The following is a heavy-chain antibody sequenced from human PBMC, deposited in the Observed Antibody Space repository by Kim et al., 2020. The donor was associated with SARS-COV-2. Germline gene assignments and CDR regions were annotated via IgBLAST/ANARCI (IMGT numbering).Heavy chain of an antibody. J-gene: IGHJ6*02. D-gene: IGHD3-10*01. CDR3: AQLWTPYYGMDV. Sequence: YYAASVKGRFTISRDNSKNTLYLQMNSLRAEDTAVYYCAQLWTPYYGMDVWGQGTTVTVSS. V-gene: IGHV3-23*01.